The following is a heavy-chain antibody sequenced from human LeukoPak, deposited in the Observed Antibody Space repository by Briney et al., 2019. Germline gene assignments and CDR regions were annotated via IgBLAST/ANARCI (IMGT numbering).Heavy chain of an antibody. J-gene: IGHJ4*02. CDR2: IYTSGST. CDR3: ARVLVRGVITHFDY. Sequence: SETLSLTCTVSGGSMSSSTYYWGWIRQPPGKGLEWIGRIYTSGSTNYNPSLKSRVTISVDTSKNQFSLKLSSVTAADTAVYYCARVLVRGVITHFDYWGQGTLVTVSS. D-gene: IGHD3-10*01. V-gene: IGHV4-61*02. CDR1: GGSMSSSTYY.